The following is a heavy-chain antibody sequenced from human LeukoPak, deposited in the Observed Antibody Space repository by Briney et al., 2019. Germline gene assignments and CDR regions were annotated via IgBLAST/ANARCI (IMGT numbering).Heavy chain of an antibody. CDR1: GFTFSTYG. CDR2: VRYDGSKK. V-gene: IGHV3-30*02. CDR3: AKESTLLRYFEMGY. Sequence: GGSLRLSCAASGFTFSTYGMHWVRQAPGKGLEWVAFVRYDGSKKYYTNSVKGRFTISRDNSKNALYLQMNSLRAEDTAVYYCAKESTLLRYFEMGYWGQGTLVTVSS. D-gene: IGHD3-9*01. J-gene: IGHJ4*02.